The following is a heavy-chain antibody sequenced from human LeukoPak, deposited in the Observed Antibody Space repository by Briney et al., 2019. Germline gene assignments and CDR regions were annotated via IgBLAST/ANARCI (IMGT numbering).Heavy chain of an antibody. J-gene: IGHJ5*02. CDR2: ISAYNGNT. D-gene: IGHD1-14*01. CDR3: ARETRGRTSFWFDP. V-gene: IGHV1-18*01. CDR1: GYTFTSYD. Sequence: ASVKVSCKASGYTFTSYDINWVRQATGQGLEWMGWISAYNGNTNYAQKLQGRVTMTTDTSTSTAYMELRSLRSDDTAVYYCARETRGRTSFWFDPWGQGTLVTVSS.